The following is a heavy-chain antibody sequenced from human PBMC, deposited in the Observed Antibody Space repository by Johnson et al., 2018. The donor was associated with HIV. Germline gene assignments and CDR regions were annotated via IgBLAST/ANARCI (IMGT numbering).Heavy chain of an antibody. J-gene: IGHJ3*02. CDR1: GFTFSSYA. CDR3: TSDLGVTTSLRAFDI. CDR2: ISYDGSKK. Sequence: QMQLVESGGGVVQPGRSLRLSCAASGFTFSSYAMHWVRQAPGKGLEWVAVISYDGSKKYYADSVKGRITISRDNSKNTLKLKMTSLKTEDTAVYYCTSDLGVTTSLRAFDIWGQGTMVTVSS. D-gene: IGHD4-17*01. V-gene: IGHV3-30-3*01.